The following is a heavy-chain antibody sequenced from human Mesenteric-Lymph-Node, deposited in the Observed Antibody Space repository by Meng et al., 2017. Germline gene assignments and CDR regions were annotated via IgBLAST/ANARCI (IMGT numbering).Heavy chain of an antibody. CDR1: GYGFRDYA. CDR3: ARERCTNAACFFTGSGYYLDYYYGMDV. J-gene: IGHJ6*02. CDR2: ISANNGNT. D-gene: IGHD2-15*01. Sequence: ASVKVSCKASGYGFRDYAISWVRQARGQGLEWMGWISANNGNTNYAQKFQGRVTMTTDTSTSTAYMEVMSLKSDDTAVYYCARERCTNAACFFTGSGYYLDYYYGMDVWGQGTTVTVSS. V-gene: IGHV1-18*04.